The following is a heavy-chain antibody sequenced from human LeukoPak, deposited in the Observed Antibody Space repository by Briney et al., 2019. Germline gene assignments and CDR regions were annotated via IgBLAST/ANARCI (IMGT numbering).Heavy chain of an antibody. CDR1: GFTFSRYW. CDR3: ARQRYSDY. Sequence: GGSLRLSCAASGFTFSRYWMTWVRQAPGKGLEWVANIKEDGSENSYVESVKGRFTISRDNAKNSLYLKLNSLRAEDTAVYFCARQRYSDYWGQGTLVAVSS. J-gene: IGHJ4*02. V-gene: IGHV3-7*01. D-gene: IGHD1-1*01. CDR2: IKEDGSEN.